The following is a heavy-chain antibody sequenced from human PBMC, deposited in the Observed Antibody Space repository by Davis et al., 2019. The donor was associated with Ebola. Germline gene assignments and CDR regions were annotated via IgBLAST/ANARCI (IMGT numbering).Heavy chain of an antibody. J-gene: IGHJ4*02. D-gene: IGHD3-22*01. Sequence: GGSLRLSCAASGFTFRDYYMTWIRQAPGKGLEWVSYISSSGSTIYYADSVKGRFTISRDNAKNSLYLQMNSLRAEDTAVYYCAKDGGITMIVVVITYYFDYWGQGTLVTVSS. CDR1: GFTFRDYY. CDR2: ISSSGSTI. V-gene: IGHV3-11*01. CDR3: AKDGGITMIVVVITYYFDY.